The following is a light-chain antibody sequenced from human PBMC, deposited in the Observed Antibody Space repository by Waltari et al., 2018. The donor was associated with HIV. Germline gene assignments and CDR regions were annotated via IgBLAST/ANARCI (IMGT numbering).Light chain of an antibody. CDR2: DVS. CDR1: SSDVGGYNS. Sequence: QSALTQPASVSGYPGRSITISCTGTSSDVGGYNSVACYQQHPGKAPKLIIYDVSSRPSGVPYRCSGSKSGNTASLTISGLQAEDEADYYCKSKTSSSTPCVFGTGTKVTVL. CDR3: KSKTSSSTPCV. J-gene: IGLJ1*01. V-gene: IGLV2-14*03.